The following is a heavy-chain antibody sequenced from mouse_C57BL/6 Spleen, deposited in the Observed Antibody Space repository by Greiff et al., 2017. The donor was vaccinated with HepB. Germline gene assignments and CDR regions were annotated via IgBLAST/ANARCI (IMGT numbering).Heavy chain of an antibody. CDR2: INPGSGGT. J-gene: IGHJ2*01. D-gene: IGHD2-2*01. V-gene: IGHV1-54*01. Sequence: QVQLQQSGAELVRPGTSVKVSCKASGYAFTNYLIEWVKQRPGQGLEWIGVINPGSGGTNYNEKFKGKATLTADKSSSTAYMQLSSLTSEDSAVYCCARGSMVKEDYFDYWGQGTTLTVSS. CDR3: ARGSMVKEDYFDY. CDR1: GYAFTNYL.